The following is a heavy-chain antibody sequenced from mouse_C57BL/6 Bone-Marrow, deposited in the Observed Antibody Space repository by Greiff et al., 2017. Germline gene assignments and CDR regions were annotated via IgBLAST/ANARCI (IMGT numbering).Heavy chain of an antibody. CDR1: GYTFTGYW. Sequence: VQLQQSGAELMQPGASVKLSCTATGYTFTGYWIAWVKQRPGHGLEWIGKIFPGSGSTNYNEKFKGKATFTADTSSNTAYMQLSSLTTEDSAIYFCSITLFAYWGQGTLVTVSA. CDR3: SITLFAY. CDR2: IFPGSGST. J-gene: IGHJ3*01. V-gene: IGHV1-9*01.